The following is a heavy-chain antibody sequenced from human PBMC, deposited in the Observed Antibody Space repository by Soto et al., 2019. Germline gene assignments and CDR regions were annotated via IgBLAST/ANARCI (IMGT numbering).Heavy chain of an antibody. CDR1: GGTFSSYA. V-gene: IGHV1-69*12. CDR2: IIPIFGTA. Sequence: QVQLVQSGAEVKKPGSSVKVSCKASGGTFSSYAISWVRQAPGQGLEWMGGIIPIFGTANYAQKFQGRVTITADESSITAYMALRNLSTEATAVDYGPREGHYYGSGSVDYWGQETLVAVSS. CDR3: PREGHYYGSGSVDY. D-gene: IGHD3-10*01. J-gene: IGHJ4*02.